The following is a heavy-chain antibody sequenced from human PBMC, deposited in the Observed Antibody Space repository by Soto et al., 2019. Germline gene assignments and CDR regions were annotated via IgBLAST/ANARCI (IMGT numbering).Heavy chain of an antibody. CDR3: ARSYCADSVSCNRFDP. D-gene: IGHD2-8*02. Sequence: QVQLQESGPGLVKSSETLSLTCSVSGDSSSTYYWGWIRQPPGKGLEWIGYINYSGRSNHNPSLKSRLSISGDASKNQVSLKLTSVTAADTAVYYCARSYCADSVSCNRFDPWGQGTLVVVSS. V-gene: IGHV4-59*01. J-gene: IGHJ5*02. CDR2: INYSGRS. CDR1: GDSSSTYY.